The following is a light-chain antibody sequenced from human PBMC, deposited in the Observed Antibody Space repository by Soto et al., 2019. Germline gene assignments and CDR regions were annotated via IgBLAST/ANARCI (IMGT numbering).Light chain of an antibody. CDR3: QQAGSYPIT. CDR2: TAS. V-gene: IGKV1-12*01. J-gene: IGKJ5*01. Sequence: DIRMSQSPSYVSASVGNRVTITCRASQGVSTWLAWYQQKPGKAPNLLIYTASSLQSGVPSRFSGSGSGTDFTLTINGLQPEDFATYYCQQAGSYPITFGQGTRLEIK. CDR1: QGVSTW.